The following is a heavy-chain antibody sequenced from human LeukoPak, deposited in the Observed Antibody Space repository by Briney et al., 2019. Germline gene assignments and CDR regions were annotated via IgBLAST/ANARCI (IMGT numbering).Heavy chain of an antibody. J-gene: IGHJ4*02. Sequence: ASVKVSCKASGYTFTGYYMHWVRQAPGQGLEWMEWINPNSGGTNYAQKFQGRVTMTRDTSISTAYMELSRLRSDDTAVYYCARDQEVPAAIVVDYWGQGTLVTVSS. CDR1: GYTFTGYY. CDR2: INPNSGGT. V-gene: IGHV1-2*02. CDR3: ARDQEVPAAIVVDY. D-gene: IGHD2-2*02.